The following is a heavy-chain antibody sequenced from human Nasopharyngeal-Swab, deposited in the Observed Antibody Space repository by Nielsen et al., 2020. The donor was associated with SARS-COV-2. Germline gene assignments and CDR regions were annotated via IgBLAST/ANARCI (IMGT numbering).Heavy chain of an antibody. CDR3: AAGRYSSSWYSGIDY. J-gene: IGHJ4*02. Sequence: SVKVSCKASGFTFIRSAMQWVRQACGQRLEWIGWIVIGSDNTKYARKFQERVTITRDMSTSTAYMELSSLRSEDTAVYYCAAGRYSSSWYSGIDYWGQGTLVTVSS. D-gene: IGHD6-13*01. CDR2: IVIGSDNT. CDR1: GFTFIRSA. V-gene: IGHV1-58*02.